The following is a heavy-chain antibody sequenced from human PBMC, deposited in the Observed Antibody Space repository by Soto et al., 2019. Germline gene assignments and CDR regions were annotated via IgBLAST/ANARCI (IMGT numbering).Heavy chain of an antibody. V-gene: IGHV3-64*01. CDR2: ISNNGAHT. CDR3: ARRGYGSRWPNVYMDV. D-gene: IGHD6-13*01. J-gene: IGHJ6*03. CDR1: GFTFSNYE. Sequence: GGSXRLSCASSGFTFSNYEMHCVRQPPGKGLEYVSGISNNGAHTDYAKSVKGRFTISRDNSENTLYLQMGSLRAEDMALYYCARRGYGSRWPNVYMDVWGKGTTVTVSS.